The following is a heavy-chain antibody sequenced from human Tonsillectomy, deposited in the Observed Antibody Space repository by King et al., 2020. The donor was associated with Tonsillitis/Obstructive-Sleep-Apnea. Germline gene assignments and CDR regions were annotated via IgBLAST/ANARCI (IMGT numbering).Heavy chain of an antibody. CDR1: GGSISSSSYY. D-gene: IGHD3-10*01. CDR3: ARRTLLWSAFDI. J-gene: IGHJ3*02. Sequence: LQLQESGPGLVKPSETLSLTCTVSGGSISSSSYYWGWIRQPPGKGLEWIGSIYYSGSTYYNPSLKSRVTISVDTSKNQFSLKLSSVTAADTAVYYCARRTLLWSAFDIWGQGTMVTVSS. CDR2: IYYSGST. V-gene: IGHV4-39*01.